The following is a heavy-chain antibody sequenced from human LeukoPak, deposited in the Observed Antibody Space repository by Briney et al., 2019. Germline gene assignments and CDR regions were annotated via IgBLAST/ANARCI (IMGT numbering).Heavy chain of an antibody. CDR1: GFTFSGYG. J-gene: IGHJ4*02. CDR2: ISYDGSNK. V-gene: IGHV3-30*18. CDR3: AKGAMEQGGFFDY. Sequence: GGSLRLSCAASGFTFSGYGMHWVRQAPGKGPEWVAVISYDGSNKYYADSVKGRFTISRNNSKNTLYLQMNSLRAEDTAVYFCAKGAMEQGGFFDYWGQGTLVTVSS. D-gene: IGHD5-18*01.